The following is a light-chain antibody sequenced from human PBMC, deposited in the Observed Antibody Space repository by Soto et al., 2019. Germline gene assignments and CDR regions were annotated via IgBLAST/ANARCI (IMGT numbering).Light chain of an antibody. J-gene: IGKJ4*01. Sequence: DIQMTQSPSTLSASVGDSVTITCRASQSISTWLAWYQQKPGKAPKLLIYLASSLQSGVPSRFSGSGSGTELTLTISSLQPDDFATYYCQQYDTYPVTFGGGTKVEIK. CDR2: LAS. CDR1: QSISTW. CDR3: QQYDTYPVT. V-gene: IGKV1-5*03.